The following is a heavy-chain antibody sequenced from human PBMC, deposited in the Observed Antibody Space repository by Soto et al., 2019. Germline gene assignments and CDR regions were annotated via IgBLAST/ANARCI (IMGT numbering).Heavy chain of an antibody. V-gene: IGHV3-49*04. CDR2: IRSRAYGGTT. J-gene: IGHJ4*02. Sequence: PGGSLRLSCTGSGFTLGAYAMSWVRQAPGKGLEWVGSIRSRAYGGTTEYAASVKGRFTISRDASKSIAYLQMNSLETEDTAVYYCTRYRLASDLSDFDYWGQGTLVTVSS. CDR3: TRYRLASDLSDFDY. CDR1: GFTLGAYA. D-gene: IGHD3-3*02.